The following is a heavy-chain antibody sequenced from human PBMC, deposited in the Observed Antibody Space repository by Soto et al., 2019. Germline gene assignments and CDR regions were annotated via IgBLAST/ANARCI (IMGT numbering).Heavy chain of an antibody. CDR3: ARVNGGVVRTHFDY. D-gene: IGHD2-15*01. J-gene: IGHJ4*02. Sequence: QVQLQQWGAGLLKPSETLSLTCAVYGGSFSGYYWSWIRQPPGKGLEWIGEINHSASTNYNPSLKSRVPISVDTSKHQFSLKLSSVTAADTAVYYCARVNGGVVRTHFDYWGQGTLVTVSS. V-gene: IGHV4-34*01. CDR1: GGSFSGYY. CDR2: INHSAST.